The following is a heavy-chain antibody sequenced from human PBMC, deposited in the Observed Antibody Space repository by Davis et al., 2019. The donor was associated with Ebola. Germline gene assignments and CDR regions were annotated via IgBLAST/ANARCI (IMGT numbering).Heavy chain of an antibody. Sequence: PGGSLRPSCAASGFTFSSYAMSWVRQAPGKVLGWVSAISGSGGRTYYADSVKDWFTISRDNSKNTLYLQMNSLRAEDTAVYYCTLGSGSYYNGDYWGQGTLVTVSS. D-gene: IGHD3-10*01. V-gene: IGHV3-23*01. CDR3: TLGSGSYYNGDY. CDR2: ISGSGGRT. CDR1: GFTFSSYA. J-gene: IGHJ4*02.